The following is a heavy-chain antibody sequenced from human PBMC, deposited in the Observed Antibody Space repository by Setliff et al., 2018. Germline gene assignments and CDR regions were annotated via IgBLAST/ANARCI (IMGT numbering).Heavy chain of an antibody. Sequence: GSLRLSCAASGFTFSSYWMSWVRQAPGKGLEWVANIKQDGSEKYYVDSVKGRFTISRDNAKNSLYLQMNSLRAEDTAVYYCAREKMATNYYYYYMDVWGKGTTVTVSS. V-gene: IGHV3-7*01. CDR2: IKQDGSEK. J-gene: IGHJ6*03. CDR1: GFTFSSYW. CDR3: AREKMATNYYYYYMDV. D-gene: IGHD5-12*01.